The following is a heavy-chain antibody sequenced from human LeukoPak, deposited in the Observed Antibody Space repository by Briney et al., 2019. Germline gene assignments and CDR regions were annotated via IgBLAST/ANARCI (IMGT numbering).Heavy chain of an antibody. CDR3: ASYSWSEPNGYFQH. CDR2: INHSGST. J-gene: IGHJ1*01. D-gene: IGHD6-13*01. Sequence: SETLSLTCAVYGGSFSGYYWSWIRQPPGKGQEWIGEINHSGSTNYNPSLKSRVTISVDTSKNQFSLKLSSVTAADTAVYYCASYSWSEPNGYFQHWGQGTLVTVPS. V-gene: IGHV4-34*01. CDR1: GGSFSGYY.